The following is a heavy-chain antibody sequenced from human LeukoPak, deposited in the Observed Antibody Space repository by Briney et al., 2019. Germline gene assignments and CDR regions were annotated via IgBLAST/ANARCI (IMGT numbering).Heavy chain of an antibody. CDR3: ARESKIGYCSSTSCYYYGMDV. V-gene: IGHV3-30*04. D-gene: IGHD2-2*01. Sequence: GGSLRLSCAASGFSFSSYAMSWVRQAPGKGLEWVAVISYDGSNKYYADSVKGRFTISRDNSKNTLYLQMNSPRAEDTAVYYCARESKIGYCSSTSCYYYGMDVWGQGTTVTVSS. CDR1: GFSFSSYA. CDR2: ISYDGSNK. J-gene: IGHJ6*02.